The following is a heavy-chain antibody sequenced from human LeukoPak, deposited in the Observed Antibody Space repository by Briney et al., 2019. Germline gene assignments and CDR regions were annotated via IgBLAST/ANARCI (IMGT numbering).Heavy chain of an antibody. J-gene: IGHJ4*02. CDR1: GFTFRDHG. Sequence: GGSLRLSCVASGFTFRDHGMDWLRQAPGKGLEWVAVIAADGGVKQYADSVKGRFTLARDNSKNTLFLQMNILSVEDTAVYYCAREATWGQWYFDLWGQGTPVTVSS. CDR2: IAADGGVK. CDR3: AREATWGQWYFDL. V-gene: IGHV3-30*03. D-gene: IGHD6-19*01.